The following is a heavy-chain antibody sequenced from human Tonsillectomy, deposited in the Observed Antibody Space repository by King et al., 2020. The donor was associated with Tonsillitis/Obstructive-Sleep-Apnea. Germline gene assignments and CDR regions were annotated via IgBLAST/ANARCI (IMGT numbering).Heavy chain of an antibody. CDR3: AKEGCSGGSCYSDYYYHYMDV. D-gene: IGHD2-15*01. CDR1: GFTFDDYA. Sequence: VQLVESGEGLVQPGRSLRLSCAASGFTFDDYAMYWVRQAPGKGLEWVSGISWNSGSIGYADSVKGRFTISRDNAKNSLYLQMNSLRAEDTALYYCAKEGCSGGSCYSDYYYHYMDVWGKGTTVTVSS. CDR2: ISWNSGSI. J-gene: IGHJ6*03. V-gene: IGHV3-9*01.